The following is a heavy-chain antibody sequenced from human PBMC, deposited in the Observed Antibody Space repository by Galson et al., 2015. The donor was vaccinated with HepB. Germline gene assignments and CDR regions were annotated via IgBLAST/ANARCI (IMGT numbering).Heavy chain of an antibody. J-gene: IGHJ6*03. CDR2: IIPIFGTA. CDR1: GGTFSSYA. V-gene: IGHV1-69*13. Sequence: SVKVSCKASGGTFSSYAISWVRQAPGQGLEWMGGIIPIFGTANYAQKFQGRVTITADESTSTAYMELSSLRSEDTAVYYCTLWFRRRNYYMDVWGKGTTVTVSS. CDR3: TLWFRRRNYYMDV. D-gene: IGHD3-10*01.